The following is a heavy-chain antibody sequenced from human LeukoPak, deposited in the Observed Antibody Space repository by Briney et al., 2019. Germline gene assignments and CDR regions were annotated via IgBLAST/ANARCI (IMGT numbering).Heavy chain of an antibody. D-gene: IGHD3-9*01. J-gene: IGHJ5*02. CDR2: IKSKTDGGTT. Sequence: PGGSLRLSCAASGFTFSNAWMSWVRQAPGKGLEWVGRIKSKTDGGTTDYAAPVKGRFTISRDDSKNTLYLQMNSLKTEDTAVYYCTTERYDILTGRNWFDPWGQGTLVTVSS. CDR1: GFTFSNAW. CDR3: TTERYDILTGRNWFDP. V-gene: IGHV3-15*01.